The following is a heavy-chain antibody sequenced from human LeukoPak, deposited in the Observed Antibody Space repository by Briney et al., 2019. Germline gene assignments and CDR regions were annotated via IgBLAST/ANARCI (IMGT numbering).Heavy chain of an antibody. CDR3: ARDLGTKITMVWGILGY. J-gene: IGHJ4*02. Sequence: GGSLRLSCAASGFTFSSYAMSWVRQAPGKGLEWVALISHDGNNKYYADSVKGRFTISRDNSKNTLYLQMNSLRAEDTAVYYCARDLGTKITMVWGILGYWGQGTLVTVSS. D-gene: IGHD3-10*01. CDR2: ISHDGNNK. CDR1: GFTFSSYA. V-gene: IGHV3-30-3*01.